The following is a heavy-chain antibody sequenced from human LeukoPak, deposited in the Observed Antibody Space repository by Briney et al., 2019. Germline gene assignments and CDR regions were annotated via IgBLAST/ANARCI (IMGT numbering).Heavy chain of an antibody. CDR3: ARVQLAYCGGDCYSHLGY. Sequence: GRSLRLSCAASGFTFSSYGMHWVRQAPGKGLEWVAVIWYDGSNKYYADSVKGRFTISRDNSKNTLYLQMNSLRAEDTAVYYCARVQLAYCGGDCYSHLGYWGQGTLVTVSS. CDR1: GFTFSSYG. J-gene: IGHJ4*02. V-gene: IGHV3-33*01. CDR2: IWYDGSNK. D-gene: IGHD2-21*02.